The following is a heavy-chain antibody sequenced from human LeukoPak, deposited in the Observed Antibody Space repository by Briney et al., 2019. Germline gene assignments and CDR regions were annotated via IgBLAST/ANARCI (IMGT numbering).Heavy chain of an antibody. D-gene: IGHD3-22*01. CDR1: GGSISSYY. Sequence: KPSETLSLTCTVSGGSISSYYWSWIRQPPGKGLEWIGYIYYSGSTNYNPSLKSRVTISVDTSKNQFSLKLSSVTAADTAVYYCARSHYYDSSGYSPNWFDPWGQGTLVTVSS. J-gene: IGHJ5*02. CDR2: IYYSGST. V-gene: IGHV4-59*08. CDR3: ARSHYYDSSGYSPNWFDP.